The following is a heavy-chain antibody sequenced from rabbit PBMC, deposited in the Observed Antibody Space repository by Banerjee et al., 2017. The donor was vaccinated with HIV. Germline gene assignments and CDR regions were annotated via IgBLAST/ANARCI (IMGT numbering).Heavy chain of an antibody. V-gene: IGHV1S45*01. CDR3: AKSYHYFHL. CDR1: GFSFSSSYY. D-gene: IGHD6-1*01. J-gene: IGHJ4*01. CDR2: IYTDYGNT. Sequence: QEQLVESGGGLVQPEGSLTLTCTASGFSFSSSYYMCWVRQAPGKGLEWIGCIYTDYGNTYYTSWAKGRFTISKTSSTTVTLQMTSLTAADTATYFCAKSYHYFHLWGQGTLVTVS.